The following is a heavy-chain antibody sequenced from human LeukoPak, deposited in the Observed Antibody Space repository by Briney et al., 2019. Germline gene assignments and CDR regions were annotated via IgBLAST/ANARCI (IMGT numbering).Heavy chain of an antibody. D-gene: IGHD3-22*01. Sequence: GGSLRLSCAASGFTFSTYWMHWVRQAPGKGLVWVSRIKSDGNTNYADSVKGRFTISRDNAKNTVSLQMNSLRAEDTGVYFCARAPSEIGGYYPEYFRHWGQGTLVTVSS. J-gene: IGHJ1*01. CDR2: IKSDGNT. V-gene: IGHV3-74*01. CDR1: GFTFSTYW. CDR3: ARAPSEIGGYYPEYFRH.